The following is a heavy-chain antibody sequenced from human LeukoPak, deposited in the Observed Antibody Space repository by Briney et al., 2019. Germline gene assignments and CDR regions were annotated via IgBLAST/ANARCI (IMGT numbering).Heavy chain of an antibody. CDR3: ARVAEYSTAGMRY. Sequence: GGSLRLSCAASGFTFSRYWMHWVRQAPGKGLVWVSRINNDGSSTTYAGSVKGRFTISRDNAKNTLYLQMNSLRAEDTALYYCARVAEYSTAGMRYWGQGTLVTVSS. J-gene: IGHJ4*02. CDR1: GFTFSRYW. V-gene: IGHV3-74*03. CDR2: INNDGSST. D-gene: IGHD6-6*01.